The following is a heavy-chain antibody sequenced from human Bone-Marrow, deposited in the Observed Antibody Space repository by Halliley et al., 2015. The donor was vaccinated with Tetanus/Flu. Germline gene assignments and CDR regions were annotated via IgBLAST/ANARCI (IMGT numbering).Heavy chain of an antibody. CDR3: ARDSRGYPGMVV. Sequence: ITIGSGIIFHADSVRGRFSITRDTAKNSLYLQMNGLRADDTAVYYFARDSRGYPGMVVWGQGTAVTVSS. V-gene: IGHV3-48*01. CDR2: ITIGSGII. J-gene: IGHJ6*02. D-gene: IGHD5-12*01.